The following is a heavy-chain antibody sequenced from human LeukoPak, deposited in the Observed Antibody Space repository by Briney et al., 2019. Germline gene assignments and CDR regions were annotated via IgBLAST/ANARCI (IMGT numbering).Heavy chain of an antibody. CDR1: GDSVSSNSAA. J-gene: IGHJ3*02. CDR3: ARRGQWLVRRAFDI. D-gene: IGHD6-19*01. V-gene: IGHV6-1*01. Sequence: SQTLSLTCAISGDSVSSNSAAWNWIRQSPSRGLEWLGRTYYRSKWYNDYAVSVKSRITINPDTSKNQFSLQLSSVTAADTAVYYCARRGQWLVRRAFDIWGQGTMVTVSS. CDR2: TYYRSKWYN.